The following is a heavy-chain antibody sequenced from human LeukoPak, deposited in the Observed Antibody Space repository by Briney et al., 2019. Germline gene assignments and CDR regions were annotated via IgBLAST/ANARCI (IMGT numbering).Heavy chain of an antibody. D-gene: IGHD1-26*01. J-gene: IGHJ4*02. CDR3: ATQWELHPTF. CDR1: GFTLSSYS. V-gene: IGHV3-48*01. CDR2: ITRSGSAR. Sequence: GGSLRLSCAASGFTLSSYSMNWVRQAPGKGLEWLAYITRSGSARYYEDALKGRFPISRDNANNSLFLQVNSLRADDTAVYYCATQWELHPTFWGQGTLVTVSS.